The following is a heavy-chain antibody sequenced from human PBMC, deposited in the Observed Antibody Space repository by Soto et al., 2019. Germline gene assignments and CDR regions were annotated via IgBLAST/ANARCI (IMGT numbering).Heavy chain of an antibody. CDR2: ISSSSSYI. V-gene: IGHV3-21*04. J-gene: IGHJ4*02. CDR3: ANKGTSGWYDY. D-gene: IGHD6-19*01. Sequence: GGSLRLSCAASGFTFSSYSMNWVRQAPGKGLEWVSSISSSSSYIYYADSVKGRFTISRDNAKNSLYLQMNSLRAEDTAVYYCANKGTSGWYDYWGQGTLVTVSS. CDR1: GFTFSSYS.